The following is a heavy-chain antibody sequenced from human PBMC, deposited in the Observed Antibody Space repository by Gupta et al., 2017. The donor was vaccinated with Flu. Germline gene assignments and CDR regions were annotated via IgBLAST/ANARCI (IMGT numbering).Heavy chain of an antibody. CDR1: GFSFSISG. D-gene: IGHD3-10*01. CDR3: AKDWRWNYNNDGMNV. V-gene: IGHV3-30*18. Sequence: QERVVESGGGVVQPGRSLRLSCAAFGFSFSISGMHWVRQAPGKGLEWVAVISHDGGNYYHTDSVKGRFTISRDNSKNTLYLQMSSLRTEDTAVYYCAKDWRWNYNNDGMNVWGQGTTVTVSS. J-gene: IGHJ6*02. CDR2: ISHDGGNY.